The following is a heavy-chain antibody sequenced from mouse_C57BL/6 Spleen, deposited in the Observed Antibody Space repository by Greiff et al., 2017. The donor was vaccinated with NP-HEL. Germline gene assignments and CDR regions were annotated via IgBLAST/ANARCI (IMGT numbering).Heavy chain of an antibody. CDR3: ARNDGYYLFAY. V-gene: IGHV1-18*01. J-gene: IGHJ3*01. D-gene: IGHD2-3*01. Sequence: EVKLMESGPELVKPGASVKIPCKASGYTFTDYNMDWVKQSHGKSLEWIGDINPNNGGTIYNQKFKGKATLTVDKSSSTAYMELRSLTSEDTAVYYCARNDGYYLFAYWGQGTLVTVSA. CDR2: INPNNGGT. CDR1: GYTFTDYN.